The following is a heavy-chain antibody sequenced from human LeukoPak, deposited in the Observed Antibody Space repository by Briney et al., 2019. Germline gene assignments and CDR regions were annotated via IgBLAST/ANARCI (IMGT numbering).Heavy chain of an antibody. CDR1: GFTFSDYS. CDR3: ARDIPRGSGYYFDY. CDR2: ISSSSTV. D-gene: IGHD3-22*01. V-gene: IGHV3-48*01. J-gene: IGHJ4*02. Sequence: GGSLRLSCAGGFTFSDYSMNWIRQAPGKGLEWVSYISSSSTVYYTDSVKGRFTISRDNAKRSLYLQMNSLRAEDTAVYYCARDIPRGSGYYFDYWGQGTLVTVSS.